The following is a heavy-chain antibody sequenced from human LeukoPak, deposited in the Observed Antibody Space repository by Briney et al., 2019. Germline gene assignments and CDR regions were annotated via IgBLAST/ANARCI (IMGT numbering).Heavy chain of an antibody. Sequence: GGSLRPSCAASGFTFSSYEMNWVRQAPGKGLEWVSSISSSNSYIYNADSVKGRFTISKDNAKNSLYLQMNSLRAEDTAVYYCARDQGLLVVAGRFGYWGQGTLVTVSS. CDR3: ARDQGLLVVAGRFGY. CDR2: ISSSNSYI. V-gene: IGHV3-21*01. D-gene: IGHD6-19*01. CDR1: GFTFSSYE. J-gene: IGHJ4*02.